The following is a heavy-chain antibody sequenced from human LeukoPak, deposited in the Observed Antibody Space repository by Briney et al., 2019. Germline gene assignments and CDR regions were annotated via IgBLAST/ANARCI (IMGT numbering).Heavy chain of an antibody. D-gene: IGHD1-14*01. CDR1: GYTFTRYY. CDR2: INPSSGSA. Sequence: GASVKVSCKASGYTFTRYYMHWVRQAPGQGLEWMGIINPSSGSASYTQKFQGRVTLTRDTSTSTVYTELSSLRSEDTAVHYCARERGNNGFDYWGQGTLVTVSS. V-gene: IGHV1-46*01. CDR3: ARERGNNGFDY. J-gene: IGHJ4*02.